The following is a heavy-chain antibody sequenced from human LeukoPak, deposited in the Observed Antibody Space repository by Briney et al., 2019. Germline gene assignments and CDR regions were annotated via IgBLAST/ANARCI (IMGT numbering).Heavy chain of an antibody. CDR1: GFTFSSCA. CDR2: ISGSGGST. Sequence: PGGSLSLSCAASGFTFSSCAMSWVRQAPGKGLEWVSAISGSGGSTYYADSVKGRFTISRDNSRNTLYLQMNSLRAEDTAVYYCAKGGRWLQFNYWGQGTLVTVSS. J-gene: IGHJ4*02. D-gene: IGHD5-24*01. V-gene: IGHV3-23*01. CDR3: AKGGRWLQFNY.